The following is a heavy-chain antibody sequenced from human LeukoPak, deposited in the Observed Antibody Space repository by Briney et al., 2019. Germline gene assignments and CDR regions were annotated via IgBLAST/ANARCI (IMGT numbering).Heavy chain of an antibody. V-gene: IGHV3-30*04. CDR3: AKNLGNMVGASTGDY. CDR1: GFIFSNYA. CDR2: ISYDGTYK. D-gene: IGHD1-26*01. Sequence: GGSLRLSCAASGFIFSNYAMHWVRQVPGKGLQWVAVISYDGTYKFYADSVKGRFTFSRDNSKNTLYLQMNSLRAEDTAVYYCAKNLGNMVGASTGDYWGQGTLVTVSS. J-gene: IGHJ4*02.